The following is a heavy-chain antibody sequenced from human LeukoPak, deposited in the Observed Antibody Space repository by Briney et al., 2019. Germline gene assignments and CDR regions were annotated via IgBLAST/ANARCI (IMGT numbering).Heavy chain of an antibody. V-gene: IGHV3-48*04. D-gene: IGHD2-21*02. CDR1: GFTFSTYS. Sequence: GGSLRLSCAASGFTFSTYSMNWVRQAPGKGLEWVSYISSSSFTIHYADSVKGRFTISRDNAKSSLYLQMNSLRAEDTAVYYCAREICGSDCYSTFDYWGQGALVTVSS. CDR2: ISSSSFTI. CDR3: AREICGSDCYSTFDY. J-gene: IGHJ4*02.